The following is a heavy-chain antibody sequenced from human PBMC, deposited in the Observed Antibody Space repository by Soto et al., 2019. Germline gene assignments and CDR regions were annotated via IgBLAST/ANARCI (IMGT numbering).Heavy chain of an antibody. Sequence: LRLSCAASGFTFSNAWMSWVRQAPGKGLEWVGRIKSKTDGGTTDYAAPVKGRFTISRDDSKNTLYLQMNSLKTEDTAVYYCTTGSAGAWFDPWGQGTLVTVSS. V-gene: IGHV3-15*01. J-gene: IGHJ5*02. CDR1: GFTFSNAW. CDR2: IKSKTDGGTT. CDR3: TTGSAGAWFDP.